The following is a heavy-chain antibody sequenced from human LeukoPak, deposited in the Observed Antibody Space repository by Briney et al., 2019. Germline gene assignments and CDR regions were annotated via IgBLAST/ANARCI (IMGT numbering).Heavy chain of an antibody. D-gene: IGHD3-10*01. CDR1: GFTFSSYG. V-gene: IGHV3-30*03. CDR2: ISSDGSIK. CDR3: ARDCCGEWYFFDL. Sequence: PGRSLRLSCAASGFTFSSYGMHWVRQAPGKGLEWVAVISSDGSIKYYTDSVKGRFTVSRDNSKNTLYLQMNSLGAEDTAVYYCARDCCGEWYFFDLWGQGTLVTVSS. J-gene: IGHJ4*02.